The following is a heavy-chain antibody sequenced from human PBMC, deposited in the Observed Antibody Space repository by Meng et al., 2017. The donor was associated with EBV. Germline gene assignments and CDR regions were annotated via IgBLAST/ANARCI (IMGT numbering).Heavy chain of an antibody. Sequence: QVQPQEAGPGPGEPSENLSPTWTVLCASGSRGNFHWSWIRQPPGKELEWIGYIYDGGTTIYNPSLKSRVTILVDASKNQFSLKLSSVTTADTAVYYCAKSRSSTPGVVDYWGQGTLVTVSS. V-gene: IGHV4-61*01. D-gene: IGHD3-10*01. J-gene: IGHJ4*02. CDR1: CASGSRGNFH. CDR3: AKSRSSTPGVVDY. CDR2: IYDGGTT.